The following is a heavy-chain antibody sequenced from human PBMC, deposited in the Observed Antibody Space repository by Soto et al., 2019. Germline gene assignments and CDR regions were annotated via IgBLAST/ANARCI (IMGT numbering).Heavy chain of an antibody. J-gene: IGHJ5*02. V-gene: IGHV5-10-1*01. CDR2: IDPSDSYT. Sequence: GESLKISCKGSGYSFTSYWISWVRQMPGKGLEWMGRIDPSDSYTNYSPSFQGHVTISADKSISTAYLQWSSLKASDTAMYYCARLLYYYDSSGSPMAWFDPWGQGTLVTVSS. CDR3: ARLLYYYDSSGSPMAWFDP. CDR1: GYSFTSYW. D-gene: IGHD3-22*01.